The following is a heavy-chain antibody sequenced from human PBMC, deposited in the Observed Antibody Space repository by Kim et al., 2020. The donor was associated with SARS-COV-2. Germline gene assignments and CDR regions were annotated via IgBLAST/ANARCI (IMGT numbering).Heavy chain of an antibody. CDR1: GFTFSSYW. CDR3: ARDRRFGESDY. CDR2: IKQDGSEK. Sequence: GGSLRLSCAASGFTFSSYWMSWVRQAPGKGLEWVANIKQDGSEKYYVDSVKGRFTISRDNAKNSLYLQMNILRAEDTVVYYCARDRRFGESDYWGQGTLVTVSS. J-gene: IGHJ4*02. D-gene: IGHD3-10*01. V-gene: IGHV3-7*01.